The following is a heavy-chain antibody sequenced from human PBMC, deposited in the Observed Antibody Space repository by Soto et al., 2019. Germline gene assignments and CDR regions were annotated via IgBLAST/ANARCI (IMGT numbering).Heavy chain of an antibody. Sequence: GGSLRLSCSASGFTFSSYAMHWVRQAPGKGLEYVSGVRGNGDPPFYADSVKGRLTISRDKSKNTLYLQMSSLSADDTAVYYCVKSRGGNNFDFFDWGQGALVTVSS. CDR1: GFTFSSYA. V-gene: IGHV3-64D*06. CDR2: VRGNGDPP. J-gene: IGHJ4*02. CDR3: VKSRGGNNFDFFD. D-gene: IGHD5-12*01.